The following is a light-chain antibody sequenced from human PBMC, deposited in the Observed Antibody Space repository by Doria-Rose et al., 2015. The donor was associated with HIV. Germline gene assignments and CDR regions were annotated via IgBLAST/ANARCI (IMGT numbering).Light chain of an antibody. CDR1: QRFSSTY. CDR3: HQYGTSWT. CDR2: DGC. J-gene: IGKJ1*01. Sequence: ETVLTQSPGTLPLSPGERATLSCRASQRFSSTYLAWYQQKPGQAPSLLIYDGCTRATGIPDRFSASGSGTDFTLTINRLEPEDFALYYCHQYGTSWTFGQGTKVEI. V-gene: IGKV3-20*01.